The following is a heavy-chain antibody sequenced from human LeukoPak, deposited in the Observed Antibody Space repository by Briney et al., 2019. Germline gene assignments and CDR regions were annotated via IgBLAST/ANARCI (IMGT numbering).Heavy chain of an antibody. CDR2: IIPIFGTA. CDR1: GGTFSIYA. Sequence: SVKVSCTASGGTFSIYAISWVRQAPGQGLEWMGGIIPIFGTANYAQKFQGRVTITADESTSTAYMELSSLRSEDTAVYYCARPHSSSYYYGMDVWGQGTTVTVSS. J-gene: IGHJ6*02. CDR3: ARPHSSSYYYGMDV. D-gene: IGHD6-13*01. V-gene: IGHV1-69*01.